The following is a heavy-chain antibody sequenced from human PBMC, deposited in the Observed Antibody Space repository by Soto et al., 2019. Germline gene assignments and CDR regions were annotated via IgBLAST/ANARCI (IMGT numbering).Heavy chain of an antibody. D-gene: IGHD4-4*01. CDR2: ISGSDSRT. CDR1: GFTFSSAA. Sequence: EVQILESGGSLVQPGGSLRLSCAASGFTFSSAAMNWVRQAPGKGLEWVSIISGSDSRTYYADSVKGRFTISRDNSKNTLHLDMNSLRADDTAVYYCAKSLDIHYKNWFDPWGQGTLVTVSS. V-gene: IGHV3-23*01. CDR3: AKSLDIHYKNWFDP. J-gene: IGHJ5*02.